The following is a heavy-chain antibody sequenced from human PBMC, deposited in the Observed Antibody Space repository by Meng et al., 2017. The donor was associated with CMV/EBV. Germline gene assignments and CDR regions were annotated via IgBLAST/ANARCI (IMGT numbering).Heavy chain of an antibody. V-gene: IGHV3-48*04. Sequence: GGSLRLSCAASGFTFSSYSMNWVRQAPGKGLEWVSYISSSSSTIYYADSVKGRFTISRDNAKNSLYLQMNSLRAEDTAVYYCARDGYYDFWSGYYTPSYYYGMDVWGQGTTVTVS. CDR3: ARDGYYDFWSGYYTPSYYYGMDV. J-gene: IGHJ6*02. CDR1: GFTFSSYS. CDR2: ISSSSSTI. D-gene: IGHD3-3*01.